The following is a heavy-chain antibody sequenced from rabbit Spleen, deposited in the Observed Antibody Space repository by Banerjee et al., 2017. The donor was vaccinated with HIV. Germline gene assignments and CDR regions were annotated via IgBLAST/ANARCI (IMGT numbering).Heavy chain of an antibody. V-gene: IGHV1S45*01. CDR1: GFSFSSSYY. CDR2: IYGGRSGST. D-gene: IGHD1-1*01. Sequence: QEQLVESGGGLVQPEGSLTLTCTASGFSFSSSYYMCWVRQAPGKGLEWIACIYGGRSGSTDYASWAKGRFTISKTSSTTVTLEMTSLTAADTATYFCARDLPDVIGWNFGWWGPGTLVTVS. J-gene: IGHJ4*01. CDR3: ARDLPDVIGWNFGW.